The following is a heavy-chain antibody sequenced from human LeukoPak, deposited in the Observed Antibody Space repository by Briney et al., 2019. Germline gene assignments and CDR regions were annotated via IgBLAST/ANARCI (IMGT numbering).Heavy chain of an antibody. D-gene: IGHD4-17*01. CDR2: TIPIFGIA. CDR3: ARDYSRYGDYVSFDY. J-gene: IGHJ4*02. V-gene: IGHV1-69*04. Sequence: SVKVSCKASGGTFSSYAISWVRQAPGQGLEWMGRTIPIFGIANYAQKFQGRVTITADKSTSTAYMELSSLRSEDTAVYYCARDYSRYGDYVSFDYWGQGTLVTVSS. CDR1: GGTFSSYA.